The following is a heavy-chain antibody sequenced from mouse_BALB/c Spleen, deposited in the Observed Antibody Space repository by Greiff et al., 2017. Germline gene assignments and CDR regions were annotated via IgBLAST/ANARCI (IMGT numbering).Heavy chain of an antibody. D-gene: IGHD4-1*01. CDR3: ARVGTGTVYYAMDY. V-gene: IGHV3-2*02. CDR2: ISYSGST. J-gene: IGHJ4*01. CDR1: GYSITSDYA. Sequence: EVQLQQSGPGLVKPSQSLSLTCTVTGYSITSDYAWNWIRQFPGNKLEWMGYISYSGSTSYNPSLKSRISITRDTSKNQFFLQLNSVTTEDTATYYGARVGTGTVYYAMDYWGQGTSVTVSS.